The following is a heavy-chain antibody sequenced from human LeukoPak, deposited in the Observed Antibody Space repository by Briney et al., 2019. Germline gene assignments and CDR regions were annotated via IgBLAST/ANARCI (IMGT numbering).Heavy chain of an antibody. J-gene: IGHJ4*02. CDR2: IYYSGST. D-gene: IGHD1-26*01. CDR1: GGSLSSSSYY. CDR3: ASPLPSGTWRK. Sequence: PSETLSLTCTVSGGSLSSSSYYWGWIRQPPGKGLEWIGSIYYSGSTYYNPSLKSRVTISVDTSKNQFSLKLSSVTAADTAVYYCASPLPSGTWRKWGQGTLVTVSS. V-gene: IGHV4-39*07.